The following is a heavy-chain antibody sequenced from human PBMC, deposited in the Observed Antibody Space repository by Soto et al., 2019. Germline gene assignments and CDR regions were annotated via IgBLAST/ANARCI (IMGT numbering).Heavy chain of an antibody. D-gene: IGHD4-4*01. CDR3: ARDSSSTEVTHYFDY. V-gene: IGHV4-4*02. Sequence: SETLSLTCAVSGGSISSSNWWSWVRQPPGKGLEWIGEIYHSGSTNYNPSLKSRVTISVDKSKNQFSLKLSSVTAADTAVYYCARDSSSTEVTHYFDYWGQGTLVTVSS. CDR1: GGSISSSNW. CDR2: IYHSGST. J-gene: IGHJ4*02.